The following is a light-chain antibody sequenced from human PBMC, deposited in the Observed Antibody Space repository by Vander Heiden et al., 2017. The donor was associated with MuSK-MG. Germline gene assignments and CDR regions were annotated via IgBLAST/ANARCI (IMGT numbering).Light chain of an antibody. Sequence: SSELTQDPAVSVSLGQTVRITCQGSSLRRYSSSRYHHKPGQATVLVSYGKNNRHAGIPDRFSGSSSGNTASLTITGAQEEDEDDYYCHSQDSSGNLVFGGGNKMTVL. V-gene: IGLV3-19*01. CDR2: GKN. CDR1: SLRRYS. CDR3: HSQDSSGNLV. J-gene: IGLJ2*01.